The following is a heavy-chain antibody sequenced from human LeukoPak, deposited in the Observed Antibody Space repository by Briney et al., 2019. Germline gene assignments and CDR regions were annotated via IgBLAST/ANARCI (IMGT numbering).Heavy chain of an antibody. J-gene: IGHJ4*02. V-gene: IGHV3-33*01. D-gene: IGHD3-10*01. Sequence: PGGSLRLSCAASGFTFSSYGMHWVRQAPGKGLEGVAVIWYDGSNKYYADSVKGRFTISRDNSKNTLYLQMNSLRAEDTAVYYCARGRSLWFGELPRYWGQGTLVTVSS. CDR1: GFTFSSYG. CDR3: ARGRSLWFGELPRY. CDR2: IWYDGSNK.